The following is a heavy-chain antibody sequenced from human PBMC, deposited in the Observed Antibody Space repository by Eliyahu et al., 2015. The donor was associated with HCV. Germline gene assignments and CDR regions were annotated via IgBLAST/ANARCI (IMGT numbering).Heavy chain of an antibody. J-gene: IGHJ4*02. CDR3: ARALYSSSSFFDY. CDR2: ISSSSSYI. Sequence: EVQLVESGGGLVKPGGSLXLSCAASGXTFSSYSMNWVRQAPGKGLEWVSSISSSSSYIYYADSVKGRFTISRDNAKNSLYLQMNSLRAEDTAVYYCARALYSSSSFFDYWGQGTLVTVSS. D-gene: IGHD6-6*01. V-gene: IGHV3-21*01. CDR1: GXTFSSYS.